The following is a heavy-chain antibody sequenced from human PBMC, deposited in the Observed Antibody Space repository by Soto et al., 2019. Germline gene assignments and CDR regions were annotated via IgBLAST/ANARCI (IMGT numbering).Heavy chain of an antibody. V-gene: IGHV3-33*01. CDR1: GFTFSSYG. J-gene: IGHJ4*02. CDR2: IWYDGSNK. CDR3: ARGTLRWLLGY. Sequence: XVSLRLSCAASGFTFSSYGMHWVRQAPGKGLEWVAVIWYDGSNKYYADSVKGRFTISRDNSKNTLYLQMNSLRAEDTAVYYCARGTLRWLLGYWGQGTLVTVSS. D-gene: IGHD2-21*02.